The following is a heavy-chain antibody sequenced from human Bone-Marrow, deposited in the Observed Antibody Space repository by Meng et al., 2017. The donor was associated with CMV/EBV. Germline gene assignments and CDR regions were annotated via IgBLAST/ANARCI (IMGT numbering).Heavy chain of an antibody. CDR1: GGTFSSYA. D-gene: IGHD3-3*01. CDR3: ARGVARTYYDFWSGCGDV. J-gene: IGHJ6*02. V-gene: IGHV1-8*03. CDR2: MNPNSGNT. Sequence: ASVKVSCKASGGTFSSYAISWVRQATGQGLEWMGWMNPNSGNTGYAQKFQGRVTITRNTSISTAYMELSSLRSEDTAVYYCARGVARTYYDFWSGCGDVWGQGTTVTVSS.